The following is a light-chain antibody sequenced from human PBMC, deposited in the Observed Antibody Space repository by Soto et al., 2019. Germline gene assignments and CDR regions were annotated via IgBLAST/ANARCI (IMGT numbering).Light chain of an antibody. CDR2: AAS. CDR1: QGICNY. J-gene: IGKJ1*01. CDR3: QKYNSAPWT. Sequence: DIQMTQSPSSLSASVGDRVTITCRASQGICNYLAWYQQKPGKVPKLLIYAASTLQSGVPSRFSGSGSGTDLTLTISSLQPEDVATYYCQKYNSAPWTFGQGTKVEIK. V-gene: IGKV1-27*01.